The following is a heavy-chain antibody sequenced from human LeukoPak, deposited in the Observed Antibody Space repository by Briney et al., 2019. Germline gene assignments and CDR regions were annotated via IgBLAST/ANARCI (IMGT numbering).Heavy chain of an antibody. V-gene: IGHV1-46*01. CDR3: ARAEAAFGGVIDPFDY. J-gene: IGHJ4*02. CDR2: INPSGGST. Sequence: ASVKVSCKASLHTLTRYYMHWVRQAPGQGLEWMGIINPSGGSTTYAQKFQGRVTMTRDTSTSTVYVELRSLRSEDTAVYYCARAEAAFGGVIDPFDYWGQGSLVTVSS. D-gene: IGHD3-16*02. CDR1: LHTLTRYY.